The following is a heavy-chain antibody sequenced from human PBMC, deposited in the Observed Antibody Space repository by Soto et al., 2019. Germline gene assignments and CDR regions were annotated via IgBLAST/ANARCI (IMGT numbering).Heavy chain of an antibody. V-gene: IGHV3-53*01. D-gene: IGHD3-22*01. CDR2: FYTDGSR. CDR3: TREDYYGSKMHGMDV. Sequence: GFLRLSCAASWVNVSSHYISLVRQAPGKGLEWVSVFYTDGSRYYADSVKGRCTMSRDTSKNTLNLQMNSLRAEDTAVYYCTREDYYGSKMHGMDVWGQGTTVTVSS. CDR1: WVNVSSHY. J-gene: IGHJ6*02.